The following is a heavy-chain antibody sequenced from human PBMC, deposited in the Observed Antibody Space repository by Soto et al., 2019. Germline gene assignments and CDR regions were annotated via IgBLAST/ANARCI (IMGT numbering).Heavy chain of an antibody. CDR1: GYTFTSYY. Sequence: GASVKVSCKASGYTFTSYYMHWVRQAPGQGLEWMGIINPSGGSTSYAQKFQGRVTMTRDTSTSTVYMELSSLRSEDTAVYYCARDITCISTSCPNWFDPWGQGTLVTVSS. J-gene: IGHJ5*02. CDR2: INPSGGST. CDR3: ARDITCISTSCPNWFDP. D-gene: IGHD2-2*01. V-gene: IGHV1-46*01.